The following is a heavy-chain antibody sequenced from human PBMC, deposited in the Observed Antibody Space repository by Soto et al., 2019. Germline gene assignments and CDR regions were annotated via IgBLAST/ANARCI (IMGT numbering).Heavy chain of an antibody. CDR3: ARDPSYYGSGSYYPFDY. J-gene: IGHJ4*02. CDR1: GFSFSTFW. CDR2: INQDGSEK. V-gene: IGHV3-7*01. Sequence: GALRLSCVTSGFSFSTFWLNWVRQAPGKGLEWVANINQDGSEKYYVDSVKGRFTISRDNAQSSLYLQMNSLRVEDTAVYHCARDPSYYGSGSYYPFDYWGQGT. D-gene: IGHD3-10*01.